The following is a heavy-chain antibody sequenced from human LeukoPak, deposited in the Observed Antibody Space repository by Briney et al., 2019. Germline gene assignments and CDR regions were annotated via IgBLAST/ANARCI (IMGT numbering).Heavy chain of an antibody. Sequence: GGSLRLSCAASGFTFSSYGMHWVRQAPGKGLEWVAVIWYDGSNKYYADSVKGRFTISRDNSKNTLYLQMNSLRAEDTAVYYCASEGYSYGLNFDYWGQGTLVTVSS. V-gene: IGHV3-33*01. CDR1: GFTFSSYG. CDR2: IWYDGSNK. J-gene: IGHJ4*02. CDR3: ASEGYSYGLNFDY. D-gene: IGHD5-18*01.